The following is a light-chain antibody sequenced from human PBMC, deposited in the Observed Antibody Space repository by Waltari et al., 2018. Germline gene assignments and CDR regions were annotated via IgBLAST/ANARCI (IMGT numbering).Light chain of an antibody. Sequence: DIVMTQSPDSLAVSLGERATINWKYSQSVLDSSNNKNYVAWYQQKPGQPPKLLVYWASARESGFPDRFSGSGSGTDFSLTISSLQAEDVAVYYCQQFYSLPVTFGGGTNVEIK. CDR2: WAS. V-gene: IGKV4-1*01. CDR3: QQFYSLPVT. J-gene: IGKJ4*01. CDR1: QSVLDSSNNKNY.